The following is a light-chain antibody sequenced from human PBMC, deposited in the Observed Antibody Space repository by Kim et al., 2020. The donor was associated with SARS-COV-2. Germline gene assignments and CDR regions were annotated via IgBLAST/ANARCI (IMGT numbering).Light chain of an antibody. CDR2: LGS. V-gene: IGKV2-28*01. CDR3: MQALQTPT. CDR1: QSLLHSNGYNY. J-gene: IGKJ4*01. Sequence: EPASISCRYSQSLLHSNGYNYLDWYLQKPGQSPQLLIYLGSNRASGVPDRFSGSGSGTDFTLKISRVEAEDVGVYYCMQALQTPTFGGGTKVDIK.